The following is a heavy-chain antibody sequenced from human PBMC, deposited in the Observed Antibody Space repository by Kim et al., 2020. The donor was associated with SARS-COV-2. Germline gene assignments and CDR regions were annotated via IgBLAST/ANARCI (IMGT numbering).Heavy chain of an antibody. Sequence: GGSLRLSCAASGFTFSSYGMHWVRQASGKGLEWVAVIWYDGSNKYYADSVKGRFTISRDNSKNTLYLQMNSLRAEDTAVYYCAKDLSFSYDILTGYYPPYYYYGMDVWGQGTTVTVSS. CDR3: AKDLSFSYDILTGYYPPYYYYGMDV. J-gene: IGHJ6*02. D-gene: IGHD3-9*01. V-gene: IGHV3-33*06. CDR2: IWYDGSNK. CDR1: GFTFSSYG.